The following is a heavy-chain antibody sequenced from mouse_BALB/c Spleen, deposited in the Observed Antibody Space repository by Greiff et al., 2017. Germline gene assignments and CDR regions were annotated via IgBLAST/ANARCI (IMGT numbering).Heavy chain of an antibody. Sequence: QVQLQQPGAELVKPGASVKLSCKASGYTFTSYWMHWVRQRPGQGLEWIGAINPSNGRTNYNEKFKSKATLTVDKSSSTAYMQLSSLTSEDSAVYYWASAYGNYVDYWGQGTTVTVSS. CDR1: GYTFTSYW. CDR3: ASAYGNYVDY. V-gene: IGHV1S81*02. D-gene: IGHD2-1*01. CDR2: INPSNGRT. J-gene: IGHJ2*01.